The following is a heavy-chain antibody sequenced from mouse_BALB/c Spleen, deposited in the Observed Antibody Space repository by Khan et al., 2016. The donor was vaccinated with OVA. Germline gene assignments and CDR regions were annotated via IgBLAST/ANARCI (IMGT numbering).Heavy chain of an antibody. CDR3: ARVGSSGPAWFTY. V-gene: IGHV3-6*02. D-gene: IGHD3-1*01. J-gene: IGHJ3*01. Sequence: VQLKQSGPGLVKPSQSLSLTCSVTGYSITNGYFWNWIRQFPGNNLEWMGYIRYDGNTNYNPSLKNRISITRDTSKNQFFLNLNSVTPEDTATYYCARVGSSGPAWFTYWGQGTLVTVSA. CDR2: IRYDGNT. CDR1: GYSITNGYF.